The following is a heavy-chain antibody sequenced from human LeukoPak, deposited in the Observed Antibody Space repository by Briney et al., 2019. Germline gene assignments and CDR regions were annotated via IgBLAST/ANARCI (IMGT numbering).Heavy chain of an antibody. CDR2: INPSDGSR. D-gene: IGHD6-19*01. J-gene: IGHJ4*02. CDR1: GYTFTNYY. CDR3: VRAYNREAVTGPTNAPFDY. V-gene: IGHV1-46*01. Sequence: ASVKISYKASGYTFTNYYMHWVRQAPGQGLEWMGIINPSDGSRSYAQKLQGRVTMTRDTSKSTVYMELSSLRSEDTAVYYCVRAYNREAVTGPTNAPFDYWGQGTLVSVSS.